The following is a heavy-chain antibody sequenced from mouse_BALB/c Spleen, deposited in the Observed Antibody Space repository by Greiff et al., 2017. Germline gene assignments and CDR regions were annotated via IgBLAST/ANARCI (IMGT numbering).Heavy chain of an antibody. Sequence: EVQLVESGGGLVKPGGSLKLSCAASGFAFSSYDMSWVRQTPEKRLEWVAYISSGGGSTYYPDTVKGRFTISRDNAKNTLYLQMSSLKSEDTAMYYCARHENGNYGAWFAYWGQGTLVTVSA. J-gene: IGHJ3*01. V-gene: IGHV5-12-1*01. CDR1: GFAFSSYD. CDR3: ARHENGNYGAWFAY. CDR2: ISSGGGST. D-gene: IGHD2-1*01.